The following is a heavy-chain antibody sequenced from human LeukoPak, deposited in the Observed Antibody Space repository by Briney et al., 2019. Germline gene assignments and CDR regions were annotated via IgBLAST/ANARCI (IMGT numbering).Heavy chain of an antibody. Sequence: SQTLSLTCAISGDSVSSNSAAWSWIRQSPLRGLEWLGRTYYRLKWYTHYAVSVKSLITINPDTSKNHFSLQLNSVTPEDTAIYYCARDRDTGGYFRETSHWYFDLWGRGTLVTVSS. J-gene: IGHJ2*01. D-gene: IGHD3-22*01. V-gene: IGHV6-1*01. CDR2: TYYRLKWYT. CDR3: ARDRDTGGYFRETSHWYFDL. CDR1: GDSVSSNSAA.